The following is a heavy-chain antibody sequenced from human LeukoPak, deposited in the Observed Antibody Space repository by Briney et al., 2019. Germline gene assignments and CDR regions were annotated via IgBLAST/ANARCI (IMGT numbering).Heavy chain of an antibody. CDR2: INHSGST. J-gene: IGHJ5*02. CDR3: ARGLGYCSSTSCYTLWWFDP. Sequence: SETLSLTCAVYGGSFSGYYWSWIRQPPGKGLEWIGEINHSGSTNYNPSLKSRVTISVDTSKNQFSLKLSSVTAADTAVYYCARGLGYCSSTSCYTLWWFDPWGQGTLVTVSS. CDR1: GGSFSGYY. D-gene: IGHD2-2*02. V-gene: IGHV4-34*01.